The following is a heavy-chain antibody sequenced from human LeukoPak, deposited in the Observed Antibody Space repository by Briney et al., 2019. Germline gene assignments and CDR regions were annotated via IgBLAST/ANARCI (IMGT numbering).Heavy chain of an antibody. CDR2: MNPNSGNT. CDR3: ARGRSYSLRIFGVGPSHNWFDP. J-gene: IGHJ5*02. D-gene: IGHD3-3*01. CDR1: GYTFTSYD. V-gene: IGHV1-8*01. Sequence: ASVKVTCKASGYTFTSYDINWVRQATGQGLEWMGWMNPNSGNTGYAQKFQGRVTMTRNTSISTAYMELSSLRSEDTAVYYCARGRSYSLRIFGVGPSHNWFDPWGQGTLVTVSS.